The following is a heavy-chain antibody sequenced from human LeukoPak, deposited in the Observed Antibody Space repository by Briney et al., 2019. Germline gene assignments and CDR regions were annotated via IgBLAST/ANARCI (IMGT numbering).Heavy chain of an antibody. Sequence: PSETLSLTCTVSGGSVSSGSYYWSWIRQHPGKGLEWIGFIYYSGSTFYNPSLKSRVTISIDASKNQFSLKVSSVTAADTAVYYCARVTAVVTQPVDYWAREPWSPSPQ. CDR1: GGSVSSGSYY. D-gene: IGHD4-23*01. CDR3: ARVTAVVTQPVDY. V-gene: IGHV4-31*03. J-gene: IGHJ4*02. CDR2: IYYSGST.